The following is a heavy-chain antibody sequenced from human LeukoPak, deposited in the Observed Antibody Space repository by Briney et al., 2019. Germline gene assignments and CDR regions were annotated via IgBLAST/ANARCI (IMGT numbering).Heavy chain of an antibody. Sequence: HPGGSLRLSCAASGFTFSSYAMHWVRQAPGKGLEWVAVISYDGSNKYYADSVKGRFTISRDNSKNTLYLQMNSLRAEDTAVYYCAREYCSGGSCYSLDYWGQGTLVTVSS. J-gene: IGHJ4*02. CDR1: GFTFSSYA. D-gene: IGHD2-15*01. CDR2: ISYDGSNK. V-gene: IGHV3-30-3*01. CDR3: AREYCSGGSCYSLDY.